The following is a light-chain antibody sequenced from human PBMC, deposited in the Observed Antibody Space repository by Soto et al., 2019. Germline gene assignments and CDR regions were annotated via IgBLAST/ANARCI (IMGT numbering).Light chain of an antibody. J-gene: IGKJ1*01. CDR1: QSVLYSSNNKNY. CDR2: WAS. CDR3: QQYYSTSWT. Sequence: DIVMTQSPDSLAVSLGERATINCKSSQSVLYSSNNKNYLAWYQQKPGQPPKLLIYWASTRESGVPDRFSGSGSVTDFTLTISSLQAEDVAVYHCQQYYSTSWTFGQGTKVEIK. V-gene: IGKV4-1*01.